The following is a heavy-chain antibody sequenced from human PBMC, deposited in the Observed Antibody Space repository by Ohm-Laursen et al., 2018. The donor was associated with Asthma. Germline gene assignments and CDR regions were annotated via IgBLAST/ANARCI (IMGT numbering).Heavy chain of an antibody. CDR1: GDTFNIISNSW. D-gene: IGHD2-8*02. CDR2: MTPVGGAP. J-gene: IGHJ4*02. CDR3: ATEAWWRSDY. V-gene: IGHV3-7*02. Sequence: SHSLSCASSGDTFNIISNSWMAWVRHPPGKGLLWLAKMTPVGGAPVYVDSVKGRFTISRDNAKSSLYLQLNSLRAEDTAIYYCATEAWWRSDYWGQGSLVTVSS.